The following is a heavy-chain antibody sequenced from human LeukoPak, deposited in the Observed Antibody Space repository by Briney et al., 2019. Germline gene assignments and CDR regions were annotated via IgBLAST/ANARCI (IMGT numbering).Heavy chain of an antibody. V-gene: IGHV1-69*13. Sequence: GASVKVSCKASGGTFSSYAISWVRQAPGQGLEWMGGIIPIFGTANYAQKFQGRVTITADESTSTAYIELSSLRSEDTAVYYCARGRNSYGDFDYWGQGTLVTVSS. D-gene: IGHD5-18*01. CDR2: IIPIFGTA. CDR1: GGTFSSYA. J-gene: IGHJ4*02. CDR3: ARGRNSYGDFDY.